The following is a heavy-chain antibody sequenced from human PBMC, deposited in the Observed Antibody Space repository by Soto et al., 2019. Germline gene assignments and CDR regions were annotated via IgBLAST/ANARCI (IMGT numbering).Heavy chain of an antibody. V-gene: IGHV3-74*01. Sequence: VGSLRLSCAASGFTFSNQWMHWVRQPPGKGLVWVSRINTDGSSTTYADSVKGRFTISRDNAYNTLYLQMNSLRADDTAVYYCARDPPDISAAGLDYWGQGTLVTVSS. J-gene: IGHJ4*02. CDR2: INTDGSST. CDR3: ARDPPDISAAGLDY. D-gene: IGHD6-13*01. CDR1: GFTFSNQW.